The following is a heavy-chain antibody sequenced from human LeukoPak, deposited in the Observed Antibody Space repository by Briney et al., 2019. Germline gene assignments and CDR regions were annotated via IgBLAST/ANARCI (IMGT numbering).Heavy chain of an antibody. Sequence: AASEKVSCKASGYTFTSYYMHWVRQAPGQGLEWVGLINPGGGSTSYAQKFQGRVTMTRDTSTRTVYMELSSLRSEDTAVFYCAFVCSSTTCSLDYWGQGTLVTVSS. CDR3: AFVCSSTTCSLDY. D-gene: IGHD2-2*01. CDR2: INPGGGST. V-gene: IGHV1-46*01. CDR1: GYTFTSYY. J-gene: IGHJ4*02.